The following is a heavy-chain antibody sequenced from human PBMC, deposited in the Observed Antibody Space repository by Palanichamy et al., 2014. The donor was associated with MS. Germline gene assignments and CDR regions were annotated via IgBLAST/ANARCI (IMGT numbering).Heavy chain of an antibody. CDR2: ISYSGST. V-gene: IGHV4-39*02. Sequence: QLQLQESGPGLVKLRRPCPSPALSLVXPSAVVITTGAGSASPRKGLEWIGSISYSGSTYYNPSLKSRVIKSIDTSKNHFSLRLSSVTAADTAVYYCARMHSEAAGPRVVDYWGQGTLVTVSS. CDR1: VXPSAVVITT. CDR3: ARMHSEAAGPRVVDY. D-gene: IGHD6-13*01. J-gene: IGHJ4*02.